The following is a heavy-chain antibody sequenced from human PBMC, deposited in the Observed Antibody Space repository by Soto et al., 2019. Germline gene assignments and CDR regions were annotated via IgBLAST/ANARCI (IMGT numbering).Heavy chain of an antibody. V-gene: IGHV5-10-1*01. D-gene: IGHD3-22*01. CDR2: IDPSDSQT. J-gene: IGHJ4*02. CDR1: GYSLAGYW. Sequence: GESLKISCKGSGYSLAGYWITWVRQKPGKGLEWMGRIDPSDSQTYYSPSFRGHVTISVTKSITTVFLQWSSLRASDTAMYYCVRQIYDSDTGPNFQYYFDSWGQGTPVTAPQ. CDR3: VRQIYDSDTGPNFQYYFDS.